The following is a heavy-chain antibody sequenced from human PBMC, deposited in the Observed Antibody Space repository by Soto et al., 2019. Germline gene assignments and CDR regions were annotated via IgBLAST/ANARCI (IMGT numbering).Heavy chain of an antibody. CDR2: VNQDGSQK. CDR3: AKTESFNGYYNAFDY. J-gene: IGHJ4*02. Sequence: EVQLVESGGGFVQPGGSLRLSCAGSGFRFSNSWMSWVRQAPGKGLEWVAHVNQDGSQKYYVDSAKGRFTISRDNAKTSLYLQMNSLRAEDTAVYYCAKTESFNGYYNAFDYWGRGTQVTVSS. D-gene: IGHD3-9*01. CDR1: GFRFSNSW. V-gene: IGHV3-7*03.